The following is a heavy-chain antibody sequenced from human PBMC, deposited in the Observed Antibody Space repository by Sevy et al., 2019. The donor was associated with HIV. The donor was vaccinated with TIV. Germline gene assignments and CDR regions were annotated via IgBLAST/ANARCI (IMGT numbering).Heavy chain of an antibody. J-gene: IGHJ6*02. CDR1: GFTFSDHY. Sequence: GGSLRLSCAASGFTFSDHYMDWVRQAPGKGLEWIGRSRNKANSYTTEYAASVKGRVTISRDESKNSLYLQMNSLKSADTAIYYCTRALIVVAGFFRYYHGMDVWGQGTTVTVSS. CDR2: SRNKANSYTT. D-gene: IGHD6-19*01. V-gene: IGHV3-72*01. CDR3: TRALIVVAGFFRYYHGMDV.